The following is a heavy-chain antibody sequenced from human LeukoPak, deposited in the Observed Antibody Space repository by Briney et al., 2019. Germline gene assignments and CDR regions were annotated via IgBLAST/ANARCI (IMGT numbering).Heavy chain of an antibody. V-gene: IGHV4-30-2*01. CDR3: ATDYTNYEWNFDL. D-gene: IGHD4-11*01. Sequence: PSETLSLTCTVSGDSISGGNYCWSWLRQPPGKGLEWIGYIYHGGDAYYNPSLKSRVTLSVDRPNNQFSLKLDSVTAADTAVYYCATDYTNYEWNFDLWGRGTLVTVSS. CDR2: IYHGGDA. CDR1: GDSISGGNYC. J-gene: IGHJ2*01.